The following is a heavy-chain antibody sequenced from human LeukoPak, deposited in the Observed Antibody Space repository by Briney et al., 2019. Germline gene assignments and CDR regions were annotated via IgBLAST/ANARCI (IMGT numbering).Heavy chain of an antibody. CDR3: ARDSDSGYYGLGDAFDI. CDR1: GGTFSSYA. Sequence: ASVKVSCKASGGTFSSYAISWVRQAPGQGLEWMGGIIPIFGTANYAQKFQGRVTITTDESTSTAYMELSSLRSEDTAVYYCARDSDSGYYGLGDAFDIWGQGTMVTVSS. J-gene: IGHJ3*02. V-gene: IGHV1-69*05. CDR2: IIPIFGTA. D-gene: IGHD3-22*01.